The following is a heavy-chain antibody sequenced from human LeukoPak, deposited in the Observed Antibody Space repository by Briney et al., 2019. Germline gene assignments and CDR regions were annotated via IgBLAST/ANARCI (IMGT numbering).Heavy chain of an antibody. CDR3: ARYGYYGSGSYYYYFDY. Sequence: PGGSLRLSCAASGFTFSSYSMNWVRQAPGKGLEWVSYISSSSSTIYYADSVKGRFTISRDNAKNSLYLQMNSLRAEDTAVYYCARYGYYGSGSYYYYFDYWGQGTLVTVSS. D-gene: IGHD3-10*01. V-gene: IGHV3-48*01. CDR2: ISSSSSTI. J-gene: IGHJ4*02. CDR1: GFTFSSYS.